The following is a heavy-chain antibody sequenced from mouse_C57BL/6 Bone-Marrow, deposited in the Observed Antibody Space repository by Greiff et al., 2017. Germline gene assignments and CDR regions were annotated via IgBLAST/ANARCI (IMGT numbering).Heavy chain of an antibody. CDR2: ISSGSSTI. V-gene: IGHV5-17*01. Sequence: EVHLVESGGGLVKPGGSLKLSCAASGFTFSDYGMHWVRQAPEKGLEWVAYISSGSSTIYYAATVKGRFTISRDNAKNTLFLQMTSLRSEDTAMYYCARSSRDDPDYWGQGTTLTVSS. D-gene: IGHD1-3*01. CDR1: GFTFSDYG. J-gene: IGHJ2*01. CDR3: ARSSRDDPDY.